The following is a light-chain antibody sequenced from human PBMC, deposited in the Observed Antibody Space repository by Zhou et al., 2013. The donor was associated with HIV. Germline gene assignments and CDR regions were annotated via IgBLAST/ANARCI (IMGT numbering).Light chain of an antibody. CDR2: SAS. CDR3: QKYNNAPXT. V-gene: IGKV1-27*01. CDR1: QGISNY. Sequence: DIQMTQSPSSLSASVGDRVTITCRASQGISNYLAWYQQKPGKVPKLLLYSASTLHSGVPSRFSGSGSGTDFTLTISSLQPEDVATYYCQKYNNAPXTFGPGPKWRS. J-gene: IGKJ3*01.